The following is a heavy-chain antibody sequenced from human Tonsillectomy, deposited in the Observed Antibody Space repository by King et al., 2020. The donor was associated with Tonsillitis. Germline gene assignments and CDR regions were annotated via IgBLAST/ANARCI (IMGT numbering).Heavy chain of an antibody. Sequence: HVQLQQWGAGLLKPSETLSLTCAVYGGSCSDYYWIWIRQPPGMGLEWIVEINHSGSTNYNPPLNRLVTILVDTSKNQSSLKMSAVTAADTAVYYCARGEGVAATDYYYYMDVWGKGTTVAVSS. D-gene: IGHD2-15*01. CDR1: GGSCSDYY. V-gene: IGHV4-34*01. CDR2: INHSGST. J-gene: IGHJ6*03. CDR3: ARGEGVAATDYYYYMDV.